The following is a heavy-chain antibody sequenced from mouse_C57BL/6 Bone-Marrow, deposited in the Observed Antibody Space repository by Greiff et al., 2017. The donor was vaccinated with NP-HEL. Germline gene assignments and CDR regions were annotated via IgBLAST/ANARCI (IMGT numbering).Heavy chain of an antibody. CDR2: ISSGGSYT. V-gene: IGHV5-6*01. CDR3: ARPTVVYWYFDV. D-gene: IGHD1-1*01. J-gene: IGHJ1*03. Sequence: DVHLVESGGDLVKPGGSLKLSCAASGFTFSSYGMSWVRQTPDKRLEWVATISSGGSYTYYPDSVKGRFTISRDNAKNTLYLQMSSLKSEDTAMYYCARPTVVYWYFDVWGTGTTVTAAS. CDR1: GFTFSSYG.